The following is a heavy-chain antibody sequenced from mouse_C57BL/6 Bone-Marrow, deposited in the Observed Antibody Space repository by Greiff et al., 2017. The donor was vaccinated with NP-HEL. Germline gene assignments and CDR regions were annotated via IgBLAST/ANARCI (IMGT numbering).Heavy chain of an antibody. CDR3: ARSGFFLGY. V-gene: IGHV1-69*01. CDR2: IDPSDSYT. Sequence: QVQLKQPGAELVMPGASVKLSCKASGYTFTSYWMHWVKQRPGQGLEWIGEIDPSDSYTNYNQKFKGKSTLTVDKSSSTAYMQLSSLTSEDSAVYYCARSGFFLGYWGQGTTLTVSS. J-gene: IGHJ2*01. D-gene: IGHD3-1*01. CDR1: GYTFTSYW.